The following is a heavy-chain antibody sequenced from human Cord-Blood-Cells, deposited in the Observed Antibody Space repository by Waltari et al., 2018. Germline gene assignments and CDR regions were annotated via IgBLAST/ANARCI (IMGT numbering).Heavy chain of an antibody. CDR3: AKDAPYYDFWSGYYDAFDI. Sequence: LESGGGLVQPGGSLRLSCAASGFTFSSYAMSWVRQAPGKGLEWVSAISGSGGSTYYADSVKGRFTIARDNSKNTLYRQMNSLRAEDTAVYYCAKDAPYYDFWSGYYDAFDIWGQGTMVTVSS. D-gene: IGHD3-3*01. CDR2: ISGSGGST. J-gene: IGHJ3*02. CDR1: GFTFSSYA. V-gene: IGHV3-23*01.